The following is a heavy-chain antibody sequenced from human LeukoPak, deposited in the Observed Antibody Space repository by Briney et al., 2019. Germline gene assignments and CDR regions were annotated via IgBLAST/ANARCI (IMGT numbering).Heavy chain of an antibody. Sequence: GGSLRLSCAASGFTFSSYAMHWVRQAPGKGLEWVAVISYDGSNKYYADSVKGRFTISRDNSKNTLYLQMNSLRAEDTAVYYCARDLYHYYDSSGYVPTFDYWGQGTLVTVSS. CDR2: ISYDGSNK. CDR1: GFTFSSYA. CDR3: ARDLYHYYDSSGYVPTFDY. J-gene: IGHJ4*02. D-gene: IGHD3-22*01. V-gene: IGHV3-30-3*01.